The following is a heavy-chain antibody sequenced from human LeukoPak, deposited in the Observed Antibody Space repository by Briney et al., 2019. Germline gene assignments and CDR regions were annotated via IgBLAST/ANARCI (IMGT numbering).Heavy chain of an antibody. V-gene: IGHV4-39*07. CDR3: ARDRGGSSRHEFDY. D-gene: IGHD1-26*01. J-gene: IGHJ4*02. Sequence: PSETLSLTCTVSGGSISSSSYYWGWIRQPPGKGLEWIGSIYYSGSTYYNPSLKSRVTISVDTSKNQFSLKLSSVTAADTAVYYCARDRGGSSRHEFDYWGQGTLVTVSS. CDR2: IYYSGST. CDR1: GGSISSSSYY.